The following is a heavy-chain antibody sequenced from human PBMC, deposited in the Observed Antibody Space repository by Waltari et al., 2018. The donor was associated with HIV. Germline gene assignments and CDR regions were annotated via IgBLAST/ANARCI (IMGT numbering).Heavy chain of an antibody. CDR1: GYKSTNHD. Sequence: MQSAHEVKTPGASVNTSCTGAGYKSTNHDNNWMRQSPGLGLEWMGWLNPSSENSAFASEFEDRVFVTVDLSKSTVYLELANLTPRDTATDFCAQNSSARGNRFFYYGLDVWGQGTTVAVSS. CDR3: AQNSSARGNRFFYYGLDV. D-gene: IGHD3-22*01. V-gene: IGHV1-8*01. CDR2: LNPSSENS. J-gene: IGHJ6*02.